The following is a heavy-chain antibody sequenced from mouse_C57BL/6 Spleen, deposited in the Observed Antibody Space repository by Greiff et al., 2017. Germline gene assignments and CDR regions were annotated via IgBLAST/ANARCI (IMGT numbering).Heavy chain of an antibody. CDR1: GYAFSSSW. CDR2: IYPGDGDT. J-gene: IGHJ2*01. Sequence: QVQLQQSGPELVKPGASVKISCKASGYAFSSSWMNWVKQRPGKGLEWIGRIYPGDGDTNYNGKFKGKATLTVDKSSSTAYMELRSLTSEDSAVYYCARRGDDYWGQGTTLTVSS. V-gene: IGHV1-82*01. CDR3: ARRGDDY.